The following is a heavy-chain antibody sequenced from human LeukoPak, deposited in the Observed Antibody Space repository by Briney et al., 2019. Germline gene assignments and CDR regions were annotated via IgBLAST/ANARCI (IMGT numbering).Heavy chain of an antibody. CDR2: INHSGST. CDR3: ARDRGYYYDSSGYPRLQH. Sequence: NPSETLSLTCAVYGGSFSGYYWSWIRQPPGKGLEWIGEINHSGSTNYNPSLKSRVTISVDTSKNQFSLKLSSVTAADTAVYYCARDRGYYYDSSGYPRLQHWGQGTLVTVSS. D-gene: IGHD3-22*01. CDR1: GGSFSGYY. J-gene: IGHJ1*01. V-gene: IGHV4-34*01.